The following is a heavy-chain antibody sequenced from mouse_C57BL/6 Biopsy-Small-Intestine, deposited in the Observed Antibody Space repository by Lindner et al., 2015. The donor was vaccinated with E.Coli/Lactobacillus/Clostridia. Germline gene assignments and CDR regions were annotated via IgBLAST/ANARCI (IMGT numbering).Heavy chain of an antibody. J-gene: IGHJ4*01. CDR1: GYIFTTYV. CDR3: ARCRWDVAMGY. CDR2: INPYNDVT. V-gene: IGHV1-14*01. D-gene: IGHD4-1*01. Sequence: VQLQESGPEVVKPGASVKMSCKASGYIFTTYVVYWVKQKPGQGLEWIGYINPYNDVTNYNEKFKGKATLTSDKSSSTAYMELSSLTSEDSAVYYCARCRWDVAMGYWGQGTSVTVSS.